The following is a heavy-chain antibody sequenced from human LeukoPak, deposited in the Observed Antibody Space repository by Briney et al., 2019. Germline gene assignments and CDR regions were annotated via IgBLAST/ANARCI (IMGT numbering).Heavy chain of an antibody. CDR1: GFTFSNSA. CDR3: AKDSVAGSYYFDY. J-gene: IGHJ4*02. CDR2: ISGSSGSNT. D-gene: IGHD6-19*01. V-gene: IGHV3-23*01. Sequence: GGSLRLSCAASGFTFSNSAMSWVRQGPGKGLEWVSGISGSSGSNTYYADSVKGRFTISRDNSKNTLYLQIYSLRAEDTAVYYCAKDSVAGSYYFDYWGQGTLVTVSS.